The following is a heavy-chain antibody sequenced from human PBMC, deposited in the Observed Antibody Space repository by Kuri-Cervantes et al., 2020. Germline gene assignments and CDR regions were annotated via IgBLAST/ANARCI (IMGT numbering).Heavy chain of an antibody. CDR2: IYPGDSDT. J-gene: IGHJ4*02. V-gene: IGHV5-51*01. CDR1: GYNFTNYW. D-gene: IGHD3-22*01. Sequence: GESLKISCQGSGYNFTNYWIAWVRQMPGKGLEWMGIIYPGDSDTRYSPSFQGQVTISADKSISTAYLQWSSLKASDTAMYYCAREGDNRHYYYLSYWGQGALVTVSS. CDR3: AREGDNRHYYYLSY.